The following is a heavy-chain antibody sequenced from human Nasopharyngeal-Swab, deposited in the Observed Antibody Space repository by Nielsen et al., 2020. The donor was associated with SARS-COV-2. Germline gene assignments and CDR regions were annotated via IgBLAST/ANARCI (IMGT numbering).Heavy chain of an antibody. Sequence: ASVKVSCKASGYTFTGYYMHWVRQAPGQGLEWMGWINPNSGGTNYAQKSQGWVTMTRDTSISTAYMELSRLRSDDTAVYYCARALGYCSSTSCDTGENYYYYGMDVWGQGTTVTVSS. CDR2: INPNSGGT. V-gene: IGHV1-2*04. CDR1: GYTFTGYY. CDR3: ARALGYCSSTSCDTGENYYYYGMDV. J-gene: IGHJ6*02. D-gene: IGHD2-2*02.